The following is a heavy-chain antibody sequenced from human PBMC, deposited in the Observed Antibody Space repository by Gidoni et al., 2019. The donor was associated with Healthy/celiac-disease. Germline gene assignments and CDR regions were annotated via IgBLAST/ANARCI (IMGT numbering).Heavy chain of an antibody. CDR1: GYTFTSYD. D-gene: IGHD6-13*01. Sequence: QVQLVQSGAEVKKPGASVKVSCKASGYTFTSYDINWVRQATGQGLEWMGWMNPNSGNTGYAQKFQGRVTMTRNTSISTAYMELSSLRSEDTAVYYCARGTRNSQQLVQEYYFDYWGQGTLVTVSS. CDR2: MNPNSGNT. CDR3: ARGTRNSQQLVQEYYFDY. J-gene: IGHJ4*02. V-gene: IGHV1-8*01.